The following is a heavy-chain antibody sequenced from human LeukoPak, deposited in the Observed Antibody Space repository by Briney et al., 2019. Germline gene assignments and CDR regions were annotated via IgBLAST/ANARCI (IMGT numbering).Heavy chain of an antibody. CDR2: INHSGST. D-gene: IGHD4-17*01. V-gene: IGHV4-34*01. Sequence: SETLSLTCAVYGGSFSGYYWNWIRQPPGKGLEWIGEINHSGSTNYNPSLKSRVTISVDTSRKQFSLKLSSVTAADTAVYYCANADYGDFPGDDFWGQGTLVTVSS. CDR1: GGSFSGYY. J-gene: IGHJ4*02. CDR3: ANADYGDFPGDDF.